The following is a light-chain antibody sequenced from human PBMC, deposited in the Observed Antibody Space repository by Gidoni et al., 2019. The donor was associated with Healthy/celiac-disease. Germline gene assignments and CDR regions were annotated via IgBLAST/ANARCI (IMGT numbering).Light chain of an antibody. CDR2: DVS. J-gene: IGLJ1*01. CDR1: SRDGGGYNY. V-gene: IGLV2-14*01. Sequence: QSALTQPASVSGSPGQPITISCTGTSRDGGGYNYVPWYQQHPGKAPKLMIYDVSKRPSGVSNRFSGSKSGNTASLTISGLQAEDEADYYCSSYTSSSTYVFGTGTKVTVL. CDR3: SSYTSSSTYV.